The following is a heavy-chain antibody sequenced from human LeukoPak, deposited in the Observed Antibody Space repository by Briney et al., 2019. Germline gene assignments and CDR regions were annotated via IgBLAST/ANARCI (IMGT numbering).Heavy chain of an antibody. CDR3: TRAFNKYSSNFYGNSFDP. Sequence: ASVKVSCKASGYTFNRNAIHWVRQAPGQGLEWMGWINTNSGNPTYAQGFTGRFVFSLDPSVSTAYLQISSLKADDTAVYYCTRAFNKYSSNFYGNSFDPWGQGTLVTVSS. D-gene: IGHD2/OR15-2a*01. J-gene: IGHJ5*02. CDR2: INTNSGNP. CDR1: GYTFNRNA. V-gene: IGHV7-4-1*02.